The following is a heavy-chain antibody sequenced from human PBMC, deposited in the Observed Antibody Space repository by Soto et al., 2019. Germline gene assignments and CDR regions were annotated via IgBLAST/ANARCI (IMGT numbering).Heavy chain of an antibody. CDR2: ISYDGGSK. J-gene: IGHJ4*02. CDR1: GFTLSTYG. V-gene: IGHV3-30*18. Sequence: GGSLTLSCAASGFTLSTYGIHWVRQAPGKGLEWVALISYDGGSKYYGDSVKGRFIISRDNSHNTVSLQMNSLRADDTAVYFCAKEQLAMTVVVADYFDSWGQGTLVTVSS. CDR3: AKEQLAMTVVVADYFDS. D-gene: IGHD3-22*01.